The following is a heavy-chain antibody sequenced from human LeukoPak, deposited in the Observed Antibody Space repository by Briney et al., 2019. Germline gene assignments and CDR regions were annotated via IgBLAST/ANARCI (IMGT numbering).Heavy chain of an antibody. J-gene: IGHJ4*02. CDR2: IYYSGST. CDR3: ARQTGSGLFILP. Sequence: SETLSLTCTVSGGSISSNSYFWGWIRQPPGKGLEWIGSIYYSGSTYYNPSLKSRVTISVDTSKNQFSLRLTSVTAADTAVYYCARQTGSGLFILPGGQGTLVTVSS. CDR1: GGSISSNSYF. V-gene: IGHV4-39*01. D-gene: IGHD3/OR15-3a*01.